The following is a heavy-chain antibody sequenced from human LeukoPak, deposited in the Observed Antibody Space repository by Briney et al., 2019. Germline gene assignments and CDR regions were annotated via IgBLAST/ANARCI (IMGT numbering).Heavy chain of an antibody. CDR3: ARGASTLFY. V-gene: IGHV3-7*03. J-gene: IGHJ4*02. CDR2: IKEDGSEK. CDR1: GFTFRSYW. Sequence: GGSLRLSCAASGFTFRSYWMSWVRQAPGKGLEWVANIKEDGSEKYYVDSVKGRFTISRDSAKNSLYLQMNSLTAEDRAVYYCARGASTLFYWGQGTLVTVSS. D-gene: IGHD2/OR15-2a*01.